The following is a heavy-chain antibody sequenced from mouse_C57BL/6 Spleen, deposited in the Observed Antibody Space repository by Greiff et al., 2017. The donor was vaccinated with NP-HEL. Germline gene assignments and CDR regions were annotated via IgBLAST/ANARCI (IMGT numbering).Heavy chain of an antibody. Sequence: VKLQESGAELVKPGASVKLSCKASGYTFTEYTIHWVKQRSGQGLEWIGWFYPGSGSIKYNEKFKDKATLTADKSSSTVYMELSRLTSEDSAVYFCARHGGYDHPGPRAMDYWGQGTSVTVSS. CDR1: GYTFTEYT. V-gene: IGHV1-62-2*01. D-gene: IGHD2-3*01. J-gene: IGHJ4*01. CDR2: FYPGSGSI. CDR3: ARHGGYDHPGPRAMDY.